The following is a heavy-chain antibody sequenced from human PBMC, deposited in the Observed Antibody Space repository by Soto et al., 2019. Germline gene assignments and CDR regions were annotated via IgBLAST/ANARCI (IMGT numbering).Heavy chain of an antibody. Sequence: GASVKVSCKASGYTFTSYDINWVRQATGQGLEWMGWMNPNSGNTGYAQKFQGRVTMTRNTSISTAYIELSSLRSEDTAVYYCARKRKLAAAGINYPENWFDPWGQGTLVTVSS. D-gene: IGHD6-13*01. J-gene: IGHJ5*02. CDR3: ARKRKLAAAGINYPENWFDP. V-gene: IGHV1-8*01. CDR2: MNPNSGNT. CDR1: GYTFTSYD.